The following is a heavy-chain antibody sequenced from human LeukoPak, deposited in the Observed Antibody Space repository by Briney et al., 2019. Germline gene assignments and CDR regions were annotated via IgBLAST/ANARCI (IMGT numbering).Heavy chain of an antibody. Sequence: SETLSLTCTVSGGSVSSGSYYWGWIRQPPGKGLEWIGSIYYSGSTYYNPSLKSRVTISVDTSKNQFSLKLSSVTAADTAVYYCARRWGSRRELWWYDWGQGTLVTVSS. D-gene: IGHD2-21*01. J-gene: IGHJ4*02. CDR2: IYYSGST. V-gene: IGHV4-39*01. CDR3: ARRWGSRRELWWYD. CDR1: GGSVSSGSYY.